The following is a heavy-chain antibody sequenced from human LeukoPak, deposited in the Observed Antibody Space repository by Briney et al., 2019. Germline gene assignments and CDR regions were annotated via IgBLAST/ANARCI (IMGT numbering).Heavy chain of an antibody. CDR3: VKGRGLRFFDWLLKKDAFDI. V-gene: IGHV3-9*01. CDR2: ISWHGANT. J-gene: IGHJ3*02. CDR1: GFRFEDYG. Sequence: PGRSLRLSCAASGFRFEDYGMHWVRQPPGKGLEWVASISWHGANTGYVDSVKGRFNISRDNTKNSLSLQIDSLRPEDTALYYCVKGRGLRFFDWLLKKDAFDIWGQGTMVTVSS. D-gene: IGHD3-3*01.